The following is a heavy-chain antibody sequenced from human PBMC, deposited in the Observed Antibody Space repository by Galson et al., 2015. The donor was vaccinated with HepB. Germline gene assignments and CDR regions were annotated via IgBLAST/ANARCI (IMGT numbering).Heavy chain of an antibody. Sequence: SVKVSCKASGGTFSSYAISWVRQAPGQGLEWMGGIIPIFGTANYAQKFQGRVTITADESTSTAYMELSSLRSEDTAAYYCAREYSSSSASNPFDYWGQGTLVTVSS. D-gene: IGHD6-6*01. V-gene: IGHV1-69*13. CDR3: AREYSSSSASNPFDY. CDR2: IIPIFGTA. CDR1: GGTFSSYA. J-gene: IGHJ4*02.